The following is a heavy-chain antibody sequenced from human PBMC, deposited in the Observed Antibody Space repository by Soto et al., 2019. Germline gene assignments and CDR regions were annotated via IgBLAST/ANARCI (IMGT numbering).Heavy chain of an antibody. CDR3: ARVPYDILTGYYIGGGFDP. CDR2: INPNSGGT. D-gene: IGHD3-9*01. Sequence: GASVKVSCKASGYTFSGYYMHWVRQAPGQGLEWMGWINPNSGGTKFAEKFQGRVTMTRDTSISTAYMGLSRLRSDDTAVYYCARVPYDILTGYYIGGGFDPWGQGTLVTVSS. J-gene: IGHJ5*02. CDR1: GYTFSGYY. V-gene: IGHV1-2*02.